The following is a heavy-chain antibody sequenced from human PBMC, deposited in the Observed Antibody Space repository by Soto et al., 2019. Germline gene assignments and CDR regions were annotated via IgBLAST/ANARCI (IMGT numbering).Heavy chain of an antibody. CDR3: ASERPDGARLDP. V-gene: IGHV4-30-4*01. Sequence: QVQLQESGPGLVKPSQTLSLTCTVSGGSISSGDYYWSWIRQPPGKGLEWIGYIYYSGSTYYNPSLKSRVXXXVXXSKNQFSLKLSSVTAAETAVYYCASERPDGARLDPWGQGTLVTVSS. CDR1: GGSISSGDYY. CDR2: IYYSGST. J-gene: IGHJ5*02. D-gene: IGHD6-6*01.